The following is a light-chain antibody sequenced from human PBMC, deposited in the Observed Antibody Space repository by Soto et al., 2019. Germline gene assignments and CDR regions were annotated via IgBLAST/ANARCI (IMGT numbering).Light chain of an antibody. Sequence: DIQMTQSPSTLSASVRDRVTITCRASQNIDRWLAWYQQKPGKAPNLLIYGASNLESGVPSRFSGSGSGTEFTLTISSLRPDDFATYYCQQYNSYPWTFGQGTKVEIK. CDR1: QNIDRW. J-gene: IGKJ1*01. CDR2: GAS. CDR3: QQYNSYPWT. V-gene: IGKV1-5*03.